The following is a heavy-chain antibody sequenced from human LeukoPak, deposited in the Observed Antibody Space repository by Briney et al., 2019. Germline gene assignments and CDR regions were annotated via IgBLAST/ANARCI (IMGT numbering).Heavy chain of an antibody. J-gene: IGHJ5*02. V-gene: IGHV1-69*04. CDR2: IIPILGIA. CDR1: GGTFSSYA. D-gene: IGHD5-24*01. Sequence: SVKVPCKASGGTFSSYAISWVRQAPGQGLEWMGRIIPILGIANYAQKFQGRVTISADKSTSTAYMELSSLRSEDTAVYYCARSGGFYYPRDGYLRPWGQGTLVTVSS. CDR3: ARSGGFYYPRDGYLRP.